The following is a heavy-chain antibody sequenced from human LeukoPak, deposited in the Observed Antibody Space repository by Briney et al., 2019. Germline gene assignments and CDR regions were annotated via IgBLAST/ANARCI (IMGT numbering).Heavy chain of an antibody. J-gene: IGHJ3*02. V-gene: IGHV3-30*04. CDR3: ARVDDLDAFDM. CDR1: GFTFSSYA. D-gene: IGHD2-2*03. Sequence: GGSLRLSCAASGFTFSSYAMHWVRQAPGKGLEWVAVISDDGSNKYYADSVKGRFTISRDNSKNTLYQQMNSLRAEDTAVYYCARVDDLDAFDMWGQGTMVTVSS. CDR2: ISDDGSNK.